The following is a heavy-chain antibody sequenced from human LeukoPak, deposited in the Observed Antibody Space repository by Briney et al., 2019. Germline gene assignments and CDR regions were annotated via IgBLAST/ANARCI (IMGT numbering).Heavy chain of an antibody. CDR1: GDSISRRSSY. CDR3: TRGLQERDIIRGFDF. J-gene: IGHJ4*01. Sequence: SETLSLTCSVSGDSISRRSSYWTWIRQPAGRGLEWIGRVYSTGTPNYNPSLKSRLAMSVDTSKNQFSLTLNSVTAADTAVYFCTRGLQERDIIRGFDFWGPGILVTVSS. V-gene: IGHV4-61*02. CDR2: VYSTGTP. D-gene: IGHD3-10*01.